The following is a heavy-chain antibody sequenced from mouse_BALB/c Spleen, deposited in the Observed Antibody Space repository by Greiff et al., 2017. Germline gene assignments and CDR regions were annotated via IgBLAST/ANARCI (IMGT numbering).Heavy chain of an antibody. CDR2: ISYSGST. Sequence: QSGPGLVKPSQSLSLTCTVTGYSITSDYAWNWIRQFPGNKLEWMGYISYSGSTSYNPSLKSRISITRDTSKNQFFLQLNSVTTEDTATYYCASGYDYDMDYWGQGTSVTVSS. CDR3: ASGYDYDMDY. J-gene: IGHJ4*01. V-gene: IGHV3-2*02. CDR1: GYSITSDYA. D-gene: IGHD2-4*01.